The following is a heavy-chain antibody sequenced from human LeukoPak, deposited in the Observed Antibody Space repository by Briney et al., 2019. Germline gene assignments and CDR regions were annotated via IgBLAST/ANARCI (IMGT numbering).Heavy chain of an antibody. J-gene: IGHJ4*02. CDR3: AKVPYDSSDYFDY. V-gene: IGHV3-30*18. CDR1: GFTFSSYG. Sequence: GGSLRLSCAASGFTFSSYGMHWVRQAPGEGLEWVAVISYDGSNKYYADSVKGRFTISRDNSKNTLYLQMNSLRAEDTAVYYCAKVPYDSSDYFDYWGQGTLVTVSS. CDR2: ISYDGSNK. D-gene: IGHD3-22*01.